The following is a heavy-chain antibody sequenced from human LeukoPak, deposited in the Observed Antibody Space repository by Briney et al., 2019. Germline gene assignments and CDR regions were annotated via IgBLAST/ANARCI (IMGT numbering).Heavy chain of an antibody. J-gene: IGHJ4*02. Sequence: GSSVKVSCKASGGTFSSYAISWVRQAPGQGLEWMGWISAYNGNTNYAQKLQGRVTMTTDTSTSTAYMELRSLRSDDTAVYYCARVWGNSSSWQFGSWGQGTLVTVSS. CDR1: GGTFSSYA. D-gene: IGHD6-13*01. V-gene: IGHV1-18*01. CDR2: ISAYNGNT. CDR3: ARVWGNSSSWQFGS.